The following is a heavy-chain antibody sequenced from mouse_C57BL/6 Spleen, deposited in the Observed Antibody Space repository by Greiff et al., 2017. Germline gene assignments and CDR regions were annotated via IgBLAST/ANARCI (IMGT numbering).Heavy chain of an antibody. Sequence: VQLQQPGAELVKPGASVKLSCKASGYTFTSYWMQWVKQRPGQGLEWIGEIDPSDSYTNYNQKFKGKATLTVDTSSSTAYMQLRSLTSEDSAVYYCARRDTTAPFAYWGQGTLVTVSA. J-gene: IGHJ3*01. CDR3: ARRDTTAPFAY. CDR2: IDPSDSYT. D-gene: IGHD1-2*01. CDR1: GYTFTSYW. V-gene: IGHV1-50*01.